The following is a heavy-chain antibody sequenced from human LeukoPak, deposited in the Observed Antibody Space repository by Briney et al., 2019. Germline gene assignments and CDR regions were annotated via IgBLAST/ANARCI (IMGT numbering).Heavy chain of an antibody. CDR3: ARVGYYYGSGSYYYNWFDP. J-gene: IGHJ5*02. Sequence: PSQTLSLTCTVSGGSISSGDYYWSWIRQPPGKGLEWIGYIYYSGSTYYNPSLKSRVTISVDTSKNQFSPKLSSVTAADTAVYYCARVGYYYGSGSYYYNWFDPWGQGTLVTVSS. CDR2: IYYSGST. CDR1: GGSISSGDYY. D-gene: IGHD3-10*01. V-gene: IGHV4-30-4*08.